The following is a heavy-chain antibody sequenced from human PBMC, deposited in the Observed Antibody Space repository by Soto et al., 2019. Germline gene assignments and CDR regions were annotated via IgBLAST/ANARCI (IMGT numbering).Heavy chain of an antibody. J-gene: IGHJ3*02. CDR1: GLTFSSYA. D-gene: IGHD4-17*01. CDR2: ISGSGGST. CDR3: AKDRFAGDSPDAFDI. V-gene: IGHV3-23*01. Sequence: GGSLRLSCAASGLTFSSYAMSWVRQAPGKGLEWVSAISGSGGSTYYADSVKGRFTISRDNSKNTLYLQMNSLRAEDTAVYYCAKDRFAGDSPDAFDIWGQGTMVTVSS.